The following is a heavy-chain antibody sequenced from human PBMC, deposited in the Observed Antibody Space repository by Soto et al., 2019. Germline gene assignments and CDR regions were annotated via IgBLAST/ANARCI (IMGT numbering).Heavy chain of an antibody. CDR1: GYTFTGYY. Sequence: ASVKISCKASGYTFTGYYMHWVRQAPGQGLEWMGWINPNSGGTNYAQKFQGRVTMTRDTSISTAYMELSRLRSDDTAVYYCARDSPIVVVPAAIREGDYYYYYGMEVWGQGTKVTVSS. J-gene: IGHJ6*02. CDR2: INPNSGGT. V-gene: IGHV1-2*02. CDR3: ARDSPIVVVPAAIREGDYYYYYGMEV. D-gene: IGHD2-2*02.